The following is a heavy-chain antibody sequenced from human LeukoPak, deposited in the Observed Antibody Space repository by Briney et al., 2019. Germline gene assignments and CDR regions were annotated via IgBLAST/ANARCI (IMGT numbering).Heavy chain of an antibody. CDR3: SRVEYINYYMDV. CDR1: GGSIKDTAFH. CDR2: VYHSGNV. J-gene: IGHJ6*03. D-gene: IGHD3-3*01. V-gene: IGHV4-39*01. Sequence: SETLSLTCTVSGGSIKDTAFHWGWVRQPPGKEPQWIGSVYHSGNVYYNPSLKSRVTISVDMSKNQFYLQLRSVTAADTAVFYCSRVEYINYYMDVWGNGTTVIVS.